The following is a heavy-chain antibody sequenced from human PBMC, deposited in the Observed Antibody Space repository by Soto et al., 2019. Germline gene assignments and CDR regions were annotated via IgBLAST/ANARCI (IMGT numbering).Heavy chain of an antibody. CDR1: GFSLNTHGVG. D-gene: IGHD2-21*01. CDR3: VHRRTGGYSFDY. CDR2: IYWDDDK. J-gene: IGHJ4*02. Sequence: SGPTLVNPTQTLTLTCSFSGFSLNTHGVGVAWIRQPPGKALEWLGIIYWDDDKRYSPSLNSSLTITKDTSKNQVVLTMTNTDPVDTATYHCVHRRTGGYSFDYWGQGTLVTVSS. V-gene: IGHV2-5*02.